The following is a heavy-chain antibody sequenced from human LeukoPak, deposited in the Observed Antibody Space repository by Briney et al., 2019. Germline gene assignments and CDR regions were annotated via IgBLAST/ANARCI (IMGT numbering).Heavy chain of an antibody. CDR2: IKPDGTTK. Sequence: GGSLRLSCAASGFPFSSYSMTWVRQAPGKGLEWVANIKPDGTTKFYVDSVKGRFTISRDNALNSLYPQMNSLRAEDTAICYCARSIPYGTTWYGRSDYWGQGTLVTVSS. CDR1: GFPFSSYS. D-gene: IGHD6-13*01. J-gene: IGHJ4*02. CDR3: ARSIPYGTTWYGRSDY. V-gene: IGHV3-7*03.